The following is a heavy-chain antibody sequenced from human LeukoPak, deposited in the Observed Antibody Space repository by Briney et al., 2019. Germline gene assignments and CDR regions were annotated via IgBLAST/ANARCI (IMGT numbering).Heavy chain of an antibody. J-gene: IGHJ4*02. V-gene: IGHV1-24*01. CDR1: GYTLTELS. CDR3: ATSLYYDSRHKHPD. D-gene: IGHD3-22*01. Sequence: GASVKVSCKVSGYTLTELSMHWVRQAPGKGLEWMGGFDPEDGETIYAQKFQGRVTMTEDTSTDTAYMELSSLRSEDTAVYYCATSLYYDSRHKHPDWGKGTLVTVST. CDR2: FDPEDGET.